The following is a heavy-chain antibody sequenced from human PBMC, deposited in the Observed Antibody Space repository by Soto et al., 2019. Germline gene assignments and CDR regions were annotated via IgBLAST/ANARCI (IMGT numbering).Heavy chain of an antibody. CDR1: GYTFTRYG. CDR2: ISGVNGDT. V-gene: IGHV1-18*01. CDR3: AKLVLRFSPHYYYYYGLDV. J-gene: IGHJ6*02. Sequence: QVQLEQSGVEVKKPGASVRVACKASGYTFTRYGIIWVRQAPGQGLEWMGWISGVNGDTNYAQTFQGRLTLTTDTSTNAAYMEVRSLRPDDTAVYYWAKLVLRFSPHYYYYYGLDVWGQGTTVTVSS. D-gene: IGHD4-17*01.